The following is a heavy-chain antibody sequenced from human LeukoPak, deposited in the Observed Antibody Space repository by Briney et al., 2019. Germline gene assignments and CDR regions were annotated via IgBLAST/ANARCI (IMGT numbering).Heavy chain of an antibody. Sequence: SQTLSLTCTVSGGSVSSASYYWSWVRQPAGKGLEWIGLIYVSGSTNYNPSLKSRVTISVDTSKNQFSLQLSSLTAADTAVYYCAGGYSSGWTAGLDFWGQGTLVTVSS. D-gene: IGHD3-22*01. CDR2: IYVSGST. CDR3: AGGYSSGWTAGLDF. CDR1: GGSVSSASYY. J-gene: IGHJ4*02. V-gene: IGHV4-61*02.